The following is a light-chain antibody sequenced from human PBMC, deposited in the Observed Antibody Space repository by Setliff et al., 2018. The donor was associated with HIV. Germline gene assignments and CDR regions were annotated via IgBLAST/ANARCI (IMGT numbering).Light chain of an antibody. J-gene: IGLJ1*01. CDR1: SSDVGGYSF. V-gene: IGLV2-14*01. CDR3: SSYASTNTLP. CDR2: KVR. Sequence: QSALTQPASVSGSPGQSITISCTGTSSDVGGYSFVSWYQQHPGKAPKLIIYKVRNRPSGVSNRFSGSKSGNTASLTISGLRAEDEADYYCSSYASTNTLPFGTGTKVTVL.